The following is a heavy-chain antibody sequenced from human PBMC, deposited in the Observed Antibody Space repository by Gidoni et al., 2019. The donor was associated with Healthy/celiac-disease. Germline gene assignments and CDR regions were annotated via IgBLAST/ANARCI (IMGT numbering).Heavy chain of an antibody. CDR3: ARGAYNWTRAVFYYYYGMDV. CDR2: LIPIFGTA. Sequence: QVQLVQSGAEVKKTGSSVKVFCKASGGTFSSYAISRVRQAPGQGLEWMGGLIPIFGTANYAQKFQGRVTITADESTSTAYMELSSLRSEDTAVYYCARGAYNWTRAVFYYYYGMDVWGQGTTVTVSS. V-gene: IGHV1-69*01. J-gene: IGHJ6*02. D-gene: IGHD1-20*01. CDR1: GGTFSSYA.